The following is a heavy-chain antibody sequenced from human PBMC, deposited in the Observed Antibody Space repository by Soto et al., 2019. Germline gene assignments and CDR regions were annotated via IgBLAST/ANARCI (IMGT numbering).Heavy chain of an antibody. CDR1: GYTFRKYW. D-gene: IGHD3-10*01. CDR2: IYPGDSDA. V-gene: IGHV5-51*01. CDR3: ARQGGEYNTMSDY. Sequence: PGESLKISCKGSGYTFRKYWIGWVRQTPGKGLEWMGMIYPGDSDARYSPSFEGQVTLSVDKSINTAYLQWNSLKASDTAMYYCARQGGEYNTMSDYWGQGTLVTV. J-gene: IGHJ4*02.